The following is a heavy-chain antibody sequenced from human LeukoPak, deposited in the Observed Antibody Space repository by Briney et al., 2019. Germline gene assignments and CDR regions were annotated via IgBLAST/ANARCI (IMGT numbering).Heavy chain of an antibody. Sequence: GSLRLSCAASGFTFSSYEMNWVRQAPGKGLEWIGYIYYSGSTNYNPSLKSRVTISVDTSKNQFSLKLSSVTAADTAVYYCARDSHIYDSSGYYYFDYWGQGTLVTVSS. D-gene: IGHD3-22*01. CDR3: ARDSHIYDSSGYYYFDY. J-gene: IGHJ4*02. CDR1: GFTFSSYE. CDR2: IYYSGST. V-gene: IGHV4-59*01.